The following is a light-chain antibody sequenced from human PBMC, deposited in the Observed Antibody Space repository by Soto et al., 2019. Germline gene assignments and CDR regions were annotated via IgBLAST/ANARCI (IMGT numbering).Light chain of an antibody. Sequence: EVLWTQYTGTLSLSPGERSTLSGMAIQSVSSSYLAWYQQKPGQAPRLLMYGTSSRATGIPDRFSGSGSGTEFTLTISSLQSEDFAVYYCQQYNNWPPITVGQGTRLEI. J-gene: IGKJ5*01. CDR3: QQYNNWPPIT. V-gene: IGKV3-20*01. CDR1: QSVSSSY. CDR2: GTS.